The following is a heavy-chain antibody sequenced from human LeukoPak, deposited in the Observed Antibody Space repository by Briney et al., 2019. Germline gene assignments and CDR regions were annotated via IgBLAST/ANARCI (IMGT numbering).Heavy chain of an antibody. CDR2: IYYSGST. Sequence: SETLSLTCSVSGGSISSAVYYWGWIRQPPGKGLEWIGSIYYSGSTYYNPSLKSRVTISVDTSKNQFSLKLSSVTAADTAVFYCASTLWLLNFDYWGQGTLVTVSS. J-gene: IGHJ4*02. D-gene: IGHD5-24*01. V-gene: IGHV4-39*01. CDR1: GGSISSAVYY. CDR3: ASTLWLLNFDY.